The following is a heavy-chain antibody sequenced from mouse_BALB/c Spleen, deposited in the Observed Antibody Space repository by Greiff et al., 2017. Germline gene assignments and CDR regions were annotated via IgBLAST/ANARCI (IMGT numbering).Heavy chain of an antibody. CDR2: IYPGDGDT. CDR1: GYTFTSYW. CDR3: ARGLYGNGPMDY. D-gene: IGHD2-1*01. Sequence: QVQLQQSGAELARPGASVKLSCKASGYTFTSYWMQWVKQRPGQGLEWIGAIYPGDGDTRYTQKFKGKATLTADKSSSTAYMQLSSLASEDSAVYYCARGLYGNGPMDYWGQGTSVTVSS. J-gene: IGHJ4*01. V-gene: IGHV1-87*01.